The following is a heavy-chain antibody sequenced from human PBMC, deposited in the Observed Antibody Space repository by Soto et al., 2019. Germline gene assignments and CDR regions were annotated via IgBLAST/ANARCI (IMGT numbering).Heavy chain of an antibody. CDR2: IYYSGST. CDR3: AREYGDYFDY. Sequence: TLSLTCTVSGRSISSGGYYWSWIRQHPGKGLEWIGYIYYSGSTYYNPSLKSRVTISVDTSKNQFSLKLSSVTAADTAVYYCAREYGDYFDYWGQGTLVTVSS. J-gene: IGHJ4*02. D-gene: IGHD4-17*01. CDR1: GRSISSGGYY. V-gene: IGHV4-31*03.